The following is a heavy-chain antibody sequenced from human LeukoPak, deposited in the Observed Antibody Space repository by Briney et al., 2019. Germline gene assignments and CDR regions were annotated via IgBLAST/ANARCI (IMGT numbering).Heavy chain of an antibody. Sequence: GGSLRLSCAASGFTFSSHSMNWVRQAPGKGLEWVSSISSSSSYIYYADSVKGRFTISRDNAKNSLYLQMNSLRAEDTAVYYCARGPHSSSWRPILYYYYYYMDVWGKGTTVTVSS. CDR3: ARGPHSSSWRPILYYYYYYMDV. CDR1: GFTFSSHS. V-gene: IGHV3-21*01. D-gene: IGHD6-13*01. CDR2: ISSSSSYI. J-gene: IGHJ6*03.